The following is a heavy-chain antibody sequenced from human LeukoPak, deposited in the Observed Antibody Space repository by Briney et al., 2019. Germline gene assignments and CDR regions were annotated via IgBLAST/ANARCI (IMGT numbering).Heavy chain of an antibody. CDR3: AREATTVITGYFDY. Sequence: GGSLRLSCAASGFTVSSNYMSWVRQAPGKVLEWVSVIYSGGSTYYADSVKGRFTISRDNSKNTLYLQMNSLRAEDTAVYYCAREATTVITGYFDYWGQGTLVTVSS. J-gene: IGHJ4*02. V-gene: IGHV3-66*01. CDR2: IYSGGST. D-gene: IGHD4-17*01. CDR1: GFTVSSNY.